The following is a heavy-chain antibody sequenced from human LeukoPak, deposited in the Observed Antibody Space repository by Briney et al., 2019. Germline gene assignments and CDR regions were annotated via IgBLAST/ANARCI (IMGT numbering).Heavy chain of an antibody. V-gene: IGHV4-34*01. CDR3: ARISARRPFDFDY. CDR1: GGSFSGYY. CDR2: INHSGST. Sequence: SETLSLTCAVYGGSFSGYYWSWIRQPPGKGLEWIGEINHSGSTNYNPSLKSRVTISVDTSKNQFSLKLSSVTAADTAVYYCARISARRPFDFDYWGQGTLVTVSS. J-gene: IGHJ4*02.